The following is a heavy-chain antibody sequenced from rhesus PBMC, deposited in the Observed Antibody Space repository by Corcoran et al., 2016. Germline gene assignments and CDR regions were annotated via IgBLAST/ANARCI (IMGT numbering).Heavy chain of an antibody. CDR1: GGSISDSYR. CDR3: ARGDWCTGSACHFDY. J-gene: IGHJ4*01. CDR2: IYGNTNNN. Sequence: QVQLQESGPGVVKPSETLSLTCAVSGGSISDSYRWSWIRQPPGQGLEWIGYIYGNTNNNNLNPSLKSRVTNSKDPSKNQFSLKLSSGTAADTAVYYCARGDWCTGSACHFDYWGQGVLVTVSS. V-gene: IGHV4S10*01. D-gene: IGHD2-21*01.